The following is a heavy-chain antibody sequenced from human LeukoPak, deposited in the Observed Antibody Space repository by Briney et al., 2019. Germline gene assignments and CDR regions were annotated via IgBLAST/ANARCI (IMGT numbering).Heavy chain of an antibody. CDR2: IYPGDSDT. CDR3: ARRDSSGSRAFDI. J-gene: IGHJ3*02. CDR1: GSIFTSYW. V-gene: IGHV5-51*01. D-gene: IGHD6-19*01. Sequence: GESLQISCKGSGSIFTSYWIGWVRQLPGKGLEWMGIIYPGDSDTRYSPSFQGQVTISADKSISTAYLQWSSLKASDTAMYYCARRDSSGSRAFDIWGQGTMVTVSS.